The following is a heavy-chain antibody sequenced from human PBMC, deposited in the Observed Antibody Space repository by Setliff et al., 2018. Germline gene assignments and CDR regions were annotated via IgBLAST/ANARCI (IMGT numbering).Heavy chain of an antibody. Sequence: PGGSLRLSCAASGFIFSSYEMNWVRQAPGKGLEWVTYIANRGNTVYYADSVRGRFTISRDNAKNSLYLQMNSLRAEDSAVYYCARDGVFYAMDFWGQGTTVTVSS. CDR3: ARDGVFYAMDF. J-gene: IGHJ6*02. CDR2: IANRGNTV. D-gene: IGHD3-10*01. CDR1: GFIFSSYE. V-gene: IGHV3-48*03.